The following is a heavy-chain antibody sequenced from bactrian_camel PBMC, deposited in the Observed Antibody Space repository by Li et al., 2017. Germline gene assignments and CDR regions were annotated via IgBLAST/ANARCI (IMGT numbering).Heavy chain of an antibody. CDR3: ATAIDCRWTGSPTWTPMANY. V-gene: IGHV3S60*01. D-gene: IGHD1*01. CDR2: ISFDGST. J-gene: IGHJ4*01. CDR1: GFTLAQTD. Sequence: VQLVESGGGSAQPGGSLQLTCSGAGFTLAQTDMGWYRQAPGNECELVARISFDGSTYYADSVKGRFTISQDSAKNTVYLHMKNLKPEDTAMYYCATAIDCRWTGSPTWTPMANYWGQGTQVTVS.